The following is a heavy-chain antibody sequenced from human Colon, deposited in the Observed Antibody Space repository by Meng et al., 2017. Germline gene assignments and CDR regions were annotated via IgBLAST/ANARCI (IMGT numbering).Heavy chain of an antibody. V-gene: IGHV4-38-2*02. D-gene: IGHD1-7*01. CDR2: IHHDGTT. CDR3: VRDRGDGGTTDF. Sequence: GSLRLSCTITGYSIGSGYYWGWIRQAPGKGLEWIASIHHDGTTYYNPSLKSRVTISMDMSKNQFSLKLTSVTAADTAIYYCVRDRGDGGTTDFWGRGTLVTV. J-gene: IGHJ4*02. CDR1: GYSIGSGYY.